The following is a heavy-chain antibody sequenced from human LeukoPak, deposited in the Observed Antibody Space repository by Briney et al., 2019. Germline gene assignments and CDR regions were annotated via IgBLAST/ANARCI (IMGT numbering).Heavy chain of an antibody. CDR2: VYYSGST. Sequence: SETLSLTCTVSGGSINTYYWNWIRQPPGRGLEWIGYVYYSGSTSYNPSLKSRVPISVDMSKNQFSLKVNSVTAADTAVYYCARGGDGYNFPGNFHHWGQGTLVTVSS. CDR3: ARGGDGYNFPGNFHH. D-gene: IGHD5-24*01. J-gene: IGHJ1*01. CDR1: GGSINTYY. V-gene: IGHV4-59*01.